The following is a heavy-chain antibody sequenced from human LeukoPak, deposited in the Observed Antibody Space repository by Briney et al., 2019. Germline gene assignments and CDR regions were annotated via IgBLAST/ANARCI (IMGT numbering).Heavy chain of an antibody. CDR1: GFNFNSNA. V-gene: IGHV3-23*01. CDR3: ARDQGYRHGSTYRSTVFDY. J-gene: IGHJ4*02. CDR2: ITAPGDAT. Sequence: GGSLRLSCATSGFNFNSNAMIWVRQAPGKGLECVSAITAPGDATYYADSVKGRFTISRDNAKNTLYLQMNSLRAEDTAVYYCARDQGYRHGSTYRSTVFDYWGQGTLVTVSS. D-gene: IGHD3-10*01.